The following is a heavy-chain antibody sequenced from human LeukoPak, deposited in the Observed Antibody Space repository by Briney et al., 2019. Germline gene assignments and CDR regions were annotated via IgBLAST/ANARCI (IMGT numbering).Heavy chain of an antibody. Sequence: PGESLKISCKGSGYTFSTYWIGWVRQMPGKGLEWMGIIYPGDSDTRYSPSFQGHVTISADKSISTAYLQWSSLKASDTAMYYCARPPSRPPFIWGQGTMVTVSS. V-gene: IGHV5-51*01. CDR2: IYPGDSDT. CDR3: ARPPSRPPFI. CDR1: GYTFSTYW. J-gene: IGHJ3*02.